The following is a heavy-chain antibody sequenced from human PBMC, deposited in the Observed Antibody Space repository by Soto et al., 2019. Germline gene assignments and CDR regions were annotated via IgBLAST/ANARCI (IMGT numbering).Heavy chain of an antibody. V-gene: IGHV4-31*03. CDR2: IYYTGST. D-gene: IGHD2-2*01. CDR1: NGSINSAGHF. J-gene: IGHJ5*02. Sequence: TLSLTCSVSNGSINSAGHFWSWLRQHPGKGLEWLGYIYYTGSTYYNPALQRRAVFSIDTSKTRFSLKLTSVTAADTAVYYCARALWGPAGHINWFDPWGQGTLVTVSS. CDR3: ARALWGPAGHINWFDP.